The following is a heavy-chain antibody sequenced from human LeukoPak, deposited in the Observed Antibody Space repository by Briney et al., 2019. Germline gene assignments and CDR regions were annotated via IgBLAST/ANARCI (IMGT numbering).Heavy chain of an antibody. Sequence: SQTLSLTCAISGDSVSSNSAAWNWSRQSPSRGLEWLGRTYYRSKWYNDYAVSVKSRITINPDTSKNQFSLQLNSVTPEDTAVYYCARGRVVKTAAGNNGNFDYWGQGTLVTVSS. CDR3: ARGRVVKTAAGNNGNFDY. CDR2: TYYRSKWYN. V-gene: IGHV6-1*01. CDR1: GDSVSSNSAA. J-gene: IGHJ4*02. D-gene: IGHD6-13*01.